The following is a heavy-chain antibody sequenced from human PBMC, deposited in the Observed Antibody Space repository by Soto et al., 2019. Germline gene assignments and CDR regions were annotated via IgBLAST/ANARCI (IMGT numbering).Heavy chain of an antibody. CDR3: ARQRRDASDGCFLCPMDV. CDR2: IFPDDSDT. V-gene: IGHV5-51*01. J-gene: IGHJ6*02. CDR1: GYPFSTYW. Sequence: PGESLKISCQSSGYPFSTYWVAWVRQTPGKAPEWMGLIFPDDSDTRYNPSFRGQVTISAEKSPSTVFLHWRSLKASDTATYYCARQRRDASDGCFLCPMDVWGQGTTVTVSS. D-gene: IGHD2-2*01.